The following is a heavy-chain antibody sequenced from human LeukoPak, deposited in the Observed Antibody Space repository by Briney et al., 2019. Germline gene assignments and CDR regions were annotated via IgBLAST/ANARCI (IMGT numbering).Heavy chain of an antibody. CDR1: GFTVSSIY. CDR2: IYSGGST. V-gene: IGHV3-53*05. J-gene: IGHJ4*02. CDR3: ARGAQEPFLDS. D-gene: IGHD1-14*01. Sequence: PGGSLRLSCAASGFTVSSIYMSWVRQAPGKGLEWVSIIYSGGSTYYADSVKGRFTVSSDNSRNTLYLQMNSLRAEDTALYFCARGAQEPFLDSWGQGTLVTVSS.